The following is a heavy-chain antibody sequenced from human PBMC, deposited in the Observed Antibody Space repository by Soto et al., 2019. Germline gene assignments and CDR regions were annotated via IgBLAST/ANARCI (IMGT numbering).Heavy chain of an antibody. Sequence: SETLSLTCTVSGGSISSGGYYWSWIRQHPGKGLEWIGYIYYSGSTYYNPSLKSRVTISVDTSKNQFSLKLSSVTAADTAVYYCARGPLRRGFGVVIIRPYYYYYMDVWGKGTTVTVSS. CDR1: GGSISSGGYY. J-gene: IGHJ6*03. V-gene: IGHV4-31*03. CDR2: IYYSGST. D-gene: IGHD3-3*01. CDR3: ARGPLRRGFGVVIIRPYYYYYMDV.